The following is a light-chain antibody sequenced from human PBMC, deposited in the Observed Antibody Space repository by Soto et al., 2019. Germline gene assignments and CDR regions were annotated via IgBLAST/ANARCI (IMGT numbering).Light chain of an antibody. CDR2: AAS. J-gene: IGKJ3*01. CDR3: QKYNGAFT. Sequence: DINMTLSPSTLSASLGDRVTITCRASQSISSYLNLYQQKPGKAPKLLIYAASSLQSGVPSRFSGSGSGTDFTLTISSLQPEDVGTYYCQKYNGAFTFGPGTKVDIK. V-gene: IGKV1-39*01. CDR1: QSISSY.